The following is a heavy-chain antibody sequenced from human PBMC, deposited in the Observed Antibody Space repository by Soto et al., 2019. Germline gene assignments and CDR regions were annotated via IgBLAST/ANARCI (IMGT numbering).Heavy chain of an antibody. D-gene: IGHD5-12*01. V-gene: IGHV4-34*01. Sequence: SETLSLTCAVYGESFIGYYWTWIRQPPGKGLEWIGEVNHRGSANYNPSLKSRVTISVDTSNNQFSLKLSSVTAADTSVYYCARTDIVTTNCFDPWGQGTLVTVS. J-gene: IGHJ5*02. CDR1: GESFIGYY. CDR2: VNHRGSA. CDR3: ARTDIVTTNCFDP.